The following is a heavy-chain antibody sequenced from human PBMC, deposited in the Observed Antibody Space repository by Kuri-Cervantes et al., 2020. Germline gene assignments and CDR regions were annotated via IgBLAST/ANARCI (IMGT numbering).Heavy chain of an antibody. J-gene: IGHJ2*01. V-gene: IGHV3-21*01. CDR2: INSDNTYI. CDR3: ARDPPTVTTPGYFDL. D-gene: IGHD4-17*01. Sequence: GESLKISCVASGFTFSNYSMNWVRQAPGKGLDWVSSINSDNTYIHYTNSVKGRFTISRDNAKNSLYLQMNSLRAEDTAVYYCARDPPTVTTPGYFDLWGRGTLVTVSS. CDR1: GFTFSNYS.